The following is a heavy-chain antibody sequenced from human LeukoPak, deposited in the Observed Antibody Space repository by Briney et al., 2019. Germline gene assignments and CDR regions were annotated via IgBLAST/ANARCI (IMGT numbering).Heavy chain of an antibody. D-gene: IGHD1-14*01. J-gene: IGHJ6*02. V-gene: IGHV3-33*01. CDR2: IWYDGSKK. CDR1: GFTFSSYG. CDR3: ARDNLSMDV. Sequence: GGSLRLSCAASGFTFSSYGFHWVRQAPGKGLEWVAVIWYDGSKKYYADSVQGRFTISRDMSKNTLFLEMDSLRAEDTAVYYCARDNLSMDVWGQGTTATVSS.